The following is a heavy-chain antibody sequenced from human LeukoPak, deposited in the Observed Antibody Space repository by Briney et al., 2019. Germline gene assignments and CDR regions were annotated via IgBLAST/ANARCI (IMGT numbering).Heavy chain of an antibody. CDR2: IIPIFGTA. D-gene: IGHD4-17*01. V-gene: IGHV1-69*05. CDR1: GGTYSSYA. J-gene: IGHJ4*02. Sequence: SVKVSCKASGGTYSSYAISWVRQAPGQGLEWMGRIIPIFGTANYAQKFQGRVTITTDESTSTAYMELSSLRSEDTAVYYCARDGDYGDYADDYWGQGTLVTVSS. CDR3: ARDGDYGDYADDY.